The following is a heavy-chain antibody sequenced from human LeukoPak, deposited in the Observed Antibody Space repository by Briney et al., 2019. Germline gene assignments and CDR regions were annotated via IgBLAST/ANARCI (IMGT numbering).Heavy chain of an antibody. Sequence: SETLSLTCAVSGYSISSGYHWGWIRQPPGKGPELIGSIYHRGNAYYNPSLKSRVTISLDTSKNQFSLKLSSVTAADTAVYYCARVRGYSGYDSPFDYWGQGTLVTVSS. V-gene: IGHV4-38-2*01. D-gene: IGHD5-12*01. J-gene: IGHJ4*02. CDR1: GYSISSGYH. CDR2: IYHRGNA. CDR3: ARVRGYSGYDSPFDY.